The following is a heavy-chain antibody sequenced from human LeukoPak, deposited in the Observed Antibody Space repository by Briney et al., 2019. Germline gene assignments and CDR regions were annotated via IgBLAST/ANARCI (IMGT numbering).Heavy chain of an antibody. CDR2: IYSGGST. J-gene: IGHJ5*02. V-gene: IGHV3-53*01. Sequence: GGSLRLSCAASGFTVSSNYMSWVRQAPGKGLEWVSVIYSGGSTYYADSVKGRFTISRDNSKNTLYLQMNSLRAEDTAVYYCARAPRGDNWFDPWGQGTLVTVSS. CDR1: GFTVSSNY. CDR3: ARAPRGDNWFDP.